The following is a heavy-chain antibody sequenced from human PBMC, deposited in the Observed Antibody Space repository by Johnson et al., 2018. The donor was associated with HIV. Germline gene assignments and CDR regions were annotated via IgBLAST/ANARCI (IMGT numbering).Heavy chain of an antibody. V-gene: IGHV3-30*18. Sequence: QVQLVESGGGVVQPGRSLRLSCAASGFTFSSYGMHWVRQAPGKGLEWVAVISYDGSNKYYADSVKGRFTISRDTLKNTLYLQMNSLRAEDTAVYYSGKDRPLYVLHLFGAFDIWGQGTMVTVSS. J-gene: IGHJ3*02. CDR3: GKDRPLYVLHLFGAFDI. CDR2: ISYDGSNK. CDR1: GFTFSSYG. D-gene: IGHD2-15*01.